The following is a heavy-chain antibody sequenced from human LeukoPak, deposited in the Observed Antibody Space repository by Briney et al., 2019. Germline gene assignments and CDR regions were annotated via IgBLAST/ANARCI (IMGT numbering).Heavy chain of an antibody. CDR2: SSYDGSDK. D-gene: IGHD3-22*01. V-gene: IGHV3-30*03. CDR1: GFTFSTYW. Sequence: GGSLRLSCAASGFTFSTYWMSWVRQAPGKGLEWVAVSSYDGSDKNFADSVKGRFIISRDNSKDTLYLQMNSLRTEDTAVYYCAREGFYSSGSGYYFDSWGQGTLVTVSS. CDR3: AREGFYSSGSGYYFDS. J-gene: IGHJ4*02.